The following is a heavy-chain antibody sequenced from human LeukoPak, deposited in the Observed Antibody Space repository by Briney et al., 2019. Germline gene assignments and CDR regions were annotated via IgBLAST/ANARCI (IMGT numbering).Heavy chain of an antibody. J-gene: IGHJ4*02. Sequence: GVSLRLSCAASGFTFSNAWMIWVRQAPGKGLEWVVRIKSKTDGGTTDYAAPVKGRFTISRDDSKNTLYLQMNSLKTEDTAVYYCTTDFSGPVVVTGDWGQGTLVTVSS. CDR1: GFTFSNAW. D-gene: IGHD2-21*02. CDR3: TTDFSGPVVVTGD. V-gene: IGHV3-15*01. CDR2: IKSKTDGGTT.